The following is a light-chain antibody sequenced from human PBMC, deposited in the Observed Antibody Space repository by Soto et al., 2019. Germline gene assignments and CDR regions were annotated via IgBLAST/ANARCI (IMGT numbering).Light chain of an antibody. J-gene: IGKJ2*01. CDR1: RVVSSN. Sequence: EIVMTQAPVTLSVSPGVRATLSCRASRVVSSNLAWYQQQPGQAPRLLIYDAYTRDTGIPARFSGSGSGTAFTLTISSLQSEYFAFYYCQQYNNWPPRYTFGQGTKLEIK. CDR2: DAY. V-gene: IGKV3D-15*01. CDR3: QQYNNWPPRYT.